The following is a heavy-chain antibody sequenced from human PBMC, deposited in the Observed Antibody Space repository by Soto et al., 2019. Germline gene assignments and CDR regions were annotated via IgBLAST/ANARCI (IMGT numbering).Heavy chain of an antibody. D-gene: IGHD6-13*01. CDR2: LSSNGIGT. CDR1: GFTVSSFG. J-gene: IGHJ6*02. V-gene: IGHV3-64D*06. Sequence: PGGSLRLSCSGSGFTVSSFGMHCVRQAPGKGLEHVSTLSSNGIGTYYADSVKGRFTFSRDTSKNTLYLQMSSLRTEDTAVYYCVKDMGQAAVGIRYPYGLDVWGLGTTVTVSS. CDR3: VKDMGQAAVGIRYPYGLDV.